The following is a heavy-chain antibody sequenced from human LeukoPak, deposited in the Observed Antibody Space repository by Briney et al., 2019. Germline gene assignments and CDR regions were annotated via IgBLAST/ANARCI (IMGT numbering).Heavy chain of an antibody. CDR2: IYYSGST. CDR3: ARDGRFPPEVLPRYFDY. D-gene: IGHD1-26*01. Sequence: SETLSLTCTVSGGSISSTSYYWGWIRQPPGKGLEYIGSIYYSGSTYYNPSLKSRVTISVDTSKNQFSLKLSSVTAADTAVYYCARDGRFPPEVLPRYFDYWGQGTLVTVSS. J-gene: IGHJ4*02. V-gene: IGHV4-39*07. CDR1: GGSISSTSYY.